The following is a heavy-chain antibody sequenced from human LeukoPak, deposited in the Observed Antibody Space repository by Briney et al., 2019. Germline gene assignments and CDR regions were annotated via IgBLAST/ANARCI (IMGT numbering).Heavy chain of an antibody. CDR3: AREFGVDYGSGSYDY. CDR2: LYYSGST. CDR1: GGSISSYY. V-gene: IGHV4-59*01. J-gene: IGHJ4*02. Sequence: SETPSLTCTVSGGSISSYYWSWVRQPPGKGPEWSGHLYYSGSTTYNPSLTSRVATSVDTSKNQFSLKLSSVTAADTAVYYCAREFGVDYGSGSYDYWGQGTLVTVSS. D-gene: IGHD3-10*01.